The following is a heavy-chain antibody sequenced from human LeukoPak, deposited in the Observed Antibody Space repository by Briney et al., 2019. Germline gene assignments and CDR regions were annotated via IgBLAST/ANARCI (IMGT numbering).Heavy chain of an antibody. Sequence: GGSLRLSCAASGFTVSSNYMSWVRQALGKGLEWVSVIYSGGSTYYADSVKGRFTISRDNSKNTLYLQMNSLRAEDTAVYYCARGQQWRDFDYWGQGTLVTVSS. J-gene: IGHJ4*02. D-gene: IGHD6-19*01. CDR1: GFTVSSNY. V-gene: IGHV3-53*01. CDR2: IYSGGST. CDR3: ARGQQWRDFDY.